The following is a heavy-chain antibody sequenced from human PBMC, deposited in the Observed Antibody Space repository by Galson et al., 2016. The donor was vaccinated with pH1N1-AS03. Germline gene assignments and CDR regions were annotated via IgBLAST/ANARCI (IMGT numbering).Heavy chain of an antibody. V-gene: IGHV3-23*01. CDR3: ANIPVAGSWYFHL. J-gene: IGHJ1*01. CDR1: GFPFSTYG. CDR2: ISYGRDLT. D-gene: IGHD6-19*01. Sequence: SLRLSCAASGFPFSTYGMTWVRQSLDKGLEWVSSISYGRDLTYYAESVKGRFSVSRDNSRNTLYLQLSNLRAEDTALYYCANIPVAGSWYFHLWGQGTLVTVSS.